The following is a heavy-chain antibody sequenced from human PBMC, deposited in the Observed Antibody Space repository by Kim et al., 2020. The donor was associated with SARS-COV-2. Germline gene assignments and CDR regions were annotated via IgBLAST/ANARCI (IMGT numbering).Heavy chain of an antibody. Sequence: KGRFTISRDNAKNSLYLQMDSLRAEDTAFYYCARTDYRNNRGLDYYDGMDVWGQGTTVTVS. CDR3: ARTDYRNNRGLDYYDGMDV. D-gene: IGHD4-4*01. V-gene: IGHV3-20*03. J-gene: IGHJ6*02.